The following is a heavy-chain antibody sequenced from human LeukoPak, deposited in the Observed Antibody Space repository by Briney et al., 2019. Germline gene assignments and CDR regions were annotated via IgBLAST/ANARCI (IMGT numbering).Heavy chain of an antibody. D-gene: IGHD2-2*01. CDR1: GFTFSDYY. Sequence: GGSLRLSCAASGFTFSDYYMSWIRQAPGKGLEWVSYISSSSTTIYYADSVKGRFTISRDDAKNSLYLQMNSLRAEDTAVYYCARAYSGGGIVVVPAANWGQGTLVTVSS. J-gene: IGHJ4*02. V-gene: IGHV3-11*04. CDR2: ISSSSTTI. CDR3: ARAYSGGGIVVVPAAN.